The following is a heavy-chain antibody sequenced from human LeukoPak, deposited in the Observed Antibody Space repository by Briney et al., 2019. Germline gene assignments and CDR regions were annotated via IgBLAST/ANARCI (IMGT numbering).Heavy chain of an antibody. V-gene: IGHV1-2*02. Sequence: ASVKVSCKASGYTFTNYYIHWVRQAPGQGLEWMGWINPNSGGTSYAQKFQGRVTMTRDTSSSTAYMELTGLTSDDTAVYYCARVDASSLAVHYWGQGTLVTVSS. CDR3: ARVDASSLAVHY. D-gene: IGHD6-19*01. J-gene: IGHJ4*02. CDR2: INPNSGGT. CDR1: GYTFTNYY.